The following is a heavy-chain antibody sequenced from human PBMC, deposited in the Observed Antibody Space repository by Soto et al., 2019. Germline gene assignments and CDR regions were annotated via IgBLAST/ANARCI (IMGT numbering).Heavy chain of an antibody. D-gene: IGHD3-22*01. CDR2: INHSGST. CDR1: GGYFSGYY. CDR3: ARLDYDSSQIYGMDV. J-gene: IGHJ6*02. V-gene: IGHV4-34*01. Sequence: SETMYLNCGVYGGYFSGYYWLWIRQPPGKGLEWIGEINHSGSTNYNPSLKSRVTISVDTSKNQFSLKLSSVTAADTAVYYCARLDYDSSQIYGMDVWGQGTTVS.